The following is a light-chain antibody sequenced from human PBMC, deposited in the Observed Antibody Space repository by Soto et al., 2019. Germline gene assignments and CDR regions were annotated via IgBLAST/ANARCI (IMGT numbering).Light chain of an antibody. J-gene: IGKJ1*01. V-gene: IGKV1-39*01. Sequence: DIQLTQSPSSLSASVGDRVTISCRASQSISNSLNWYQKKPGKAPNLLIYGTSGVDSGVPSRFSGSGSGTDFNLTISSLQREDFATYYCQQSYSSSWTFGQGTKVEI. CDR3: QQSYSSSWT. CDR1: QSISNS. CDR2: GTS.